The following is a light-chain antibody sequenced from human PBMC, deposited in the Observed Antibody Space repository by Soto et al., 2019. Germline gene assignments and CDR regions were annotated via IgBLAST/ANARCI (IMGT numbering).Light chain of an antibody. CDR3: QQYGSSPFT. Sequence: EIVMTQSPATLSVSPGERATLSCRASQSVSNNLAWYQQQPGQAPRLLIYGASTTATGIPARFSGSGTGTEFTLTISSLQSEDFAVYYCQQYGSSPFTFGPGTKVDIK. V-gene: IGKV3-15*01. CDR1: QSVSNN. J-gene: IGKJ3*01. CDR2: GAS.